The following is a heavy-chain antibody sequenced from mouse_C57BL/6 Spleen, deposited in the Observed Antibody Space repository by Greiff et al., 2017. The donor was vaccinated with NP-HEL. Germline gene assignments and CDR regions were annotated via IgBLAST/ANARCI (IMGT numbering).Heavy chain of an antibody. J-gene: IGHJ4*01. V-gene: IGHV1-64*01. D-gene: IGHD3-2*02. Sequence: QVQLQQPGAELVKPGASVKLSCKASGYTFTSYWMHWVKQRPGQGLEWIGMIHPNSGSTNYNEKFKSKATLTVDKSSSTAYMQLSSLTSEDSAVDYCARGQQLRLRNYAMDYWGQGTSVTVSS. CDR1: GYTFTSYW. CDR3: ARGQQLRLRNYAMDY. CDR2: IHPNSGST.